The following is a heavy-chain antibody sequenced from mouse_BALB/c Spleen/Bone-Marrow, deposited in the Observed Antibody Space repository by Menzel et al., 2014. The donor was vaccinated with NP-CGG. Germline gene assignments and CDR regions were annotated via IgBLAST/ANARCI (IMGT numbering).Heavy chain of an antibody. Sequence: QVQLQQSGAELVKPGASVKLSCKASGYTFTSYWMHWVKQRPGQGLEWIGEIDPSDSYTNYNQKFKGKATLTVDKSSSTAYMQLSSLTSEDSAVYFCARWLLRYYAMGDWGQGTSVTVSS. J-gene: IGHJ4*01. V-gene: IGHV1-69*02. D-gene: IGHD2-3*01. CDR3: ARWLLRYYAMGD. CDR2: IDPSDSYT. CDR1: GYTFTSYW.